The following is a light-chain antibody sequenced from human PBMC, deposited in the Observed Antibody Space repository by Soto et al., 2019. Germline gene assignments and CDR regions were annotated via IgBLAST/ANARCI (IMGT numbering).Light chain of an antibody. J-gene: IGKJ1*01. CDR3: QHSGGT. CDR1: QSISTH. V-gene: IGKV1-5*01. Sequence: DIQMTQSPSTLAASAEDRIIITCRASQSISTHLNWYQQKPGKXXKLLIYDASSFESGVPSRFSGSGSGTEFTLTISSLQPDDFATYYCQHSGGTFGQGTEVDIK. CDR2: DAS.